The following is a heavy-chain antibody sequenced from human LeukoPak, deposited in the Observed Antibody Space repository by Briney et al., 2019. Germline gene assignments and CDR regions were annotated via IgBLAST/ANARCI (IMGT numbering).Heavy chain of an antibody. Sequence: PSETLSLTCTVSGGSISSGDYYWSWIRQPPGKGLEWIGYIYYSGSTYYNPSLKSRVTISVDTSKNQFSLKLSSVTAADTAVYYCARHNAPGSSGAGPLVAFDIWGQGTMVTVSS. V-gene: IGHV4-30-4*01. D-gene: IGHD7-27*01. CDR3: ARHNAPGSSGAGPLVAFDI. CDR1: GGSISSGDYY. J-gene: IGHJ3*02. CDR2: IYYSGST.